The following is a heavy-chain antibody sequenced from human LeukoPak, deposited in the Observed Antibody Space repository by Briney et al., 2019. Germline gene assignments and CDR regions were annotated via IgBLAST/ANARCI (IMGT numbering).Heavy chain of an antibody. CDR2: IYYSGST. V-gene: IGHV4-59*01. CDR3: ARDSSGPLWGMDV. D-gene: IGHD6-19*01. J-gene: IGHJ6*02. Sequence: SETLSLTCTVSGDPISRYYWSWIRQPPGKGLEGIGYIYYSGSTNYNPSLKSRVTISVDTSKNQFSLKLSSVTAADTAVYYCARDSSGPLWGMDVWGQGTTVTVSS. CDR1: GDPISRYY.